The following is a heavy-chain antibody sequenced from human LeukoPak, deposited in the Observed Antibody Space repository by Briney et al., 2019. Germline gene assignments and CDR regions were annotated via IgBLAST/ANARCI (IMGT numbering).Heavy chain of an antibody. D-gene: IGHD3-9*01. CDR3: AKQGRDWLRDYYYYMDV. CDR2: ISYDGSNK. V-gene: IGHV3-30*04. Sequence: GGSLRLSCAASGFTFSSYAMHWVRQAPGKGLEWVAVISYDGSNKYYADSVKGRFTISRDNSKNTLYLQMNSLRAEDTAVYYCAKQGRDWLRDYYYYMDVWGKGTTVTISS. J-gene: IGHJ6*03. CDR1: GFTFSSYA.